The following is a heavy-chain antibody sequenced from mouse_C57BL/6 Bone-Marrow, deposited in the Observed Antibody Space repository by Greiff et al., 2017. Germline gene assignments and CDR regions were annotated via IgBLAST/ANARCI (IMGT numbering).Heavy chain of an antibody. D-gene: IGHD2-1*01. V-gene: IGHV10-3*01. CDR1: GFTFNTYA. CDR3: VRDSYGNSCWYFDV. J-gene: IGHJ1*03. CDR2: ISSKSSNYAT. Sequence: EVQLQESGGGLVQPKGSLKLSCAASGFTFNTYAMHWVRQAPGKGLAWVARISSKSSNYATYYADSVKDRFTISRDDSQSMLYLQMNNLKTEDTAMYYCVRDSYGNSCWYFDVWGTGTTVTVSS.